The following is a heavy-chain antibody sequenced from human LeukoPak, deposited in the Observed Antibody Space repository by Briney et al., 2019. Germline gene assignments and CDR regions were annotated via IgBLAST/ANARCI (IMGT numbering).Heavy chain of an antibody. CDR1: GIPFNRYL. J-gene: IGHJ4*02. CDR2: QRYDGKTE. CDR3: AKDLNTVVMQYFDS. D-gene: IGHD2-21*01. V-gene: IGHV3-30*02. Sequence: GSPEVPFKGSGIPFNRYLNHRVRQAPGRGPEWVAFQRYDGKTEYYADSVKGRFTIAREDSHSTVHLHMKDLRPDDAAVYFCAKDLNTVVMQYFDSWGQGTLVSVSS.